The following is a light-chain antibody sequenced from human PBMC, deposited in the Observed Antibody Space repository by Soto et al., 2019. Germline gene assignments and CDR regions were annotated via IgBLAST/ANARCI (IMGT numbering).Light chain of an antibody. CDR1: HTISSSY. V-gene: IGKV3D-15*01. Sequence: EIVLTQSPGTLSLSPGERATLSRRASHTISSSYLAWYQQKPGQAPRLVIYDIFTRATGVPTRISGSGSGTEFTHTISSLQSEEFAVYYCQQYNSWPLTFGGGTKVDIK. CDR2: DIF. CDR3: QQYNSWPLT. J-gene: IGKJ4*01.